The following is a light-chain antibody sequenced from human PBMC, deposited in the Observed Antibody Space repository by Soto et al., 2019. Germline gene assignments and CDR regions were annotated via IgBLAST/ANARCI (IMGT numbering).Light chain of an antibody. J-gene: IGKJ1*01. CDR2: KET. CDR1: QNINTW. V-gene: IGKV1-5*03. Sequence: DIQMTQSPSTLSASVEDRVTITCRASQNINTWLAWYQQKPGKDPKLLIYKETNLESGVPSRFSGSGSETEFTLTISSLQPDDFATYYCQQYNTYSTFGQGTKVDIK. CDR3: QQYNTYST.